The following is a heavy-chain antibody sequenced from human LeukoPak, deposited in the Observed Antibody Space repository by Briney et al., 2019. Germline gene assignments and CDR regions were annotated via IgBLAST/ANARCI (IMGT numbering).Heavy chain of an antibody. Sequence: PSETLSLTCAVYGGSFSGYYRSWIRQPPGKGLEWIGEINHSGSTNYNPSLKSRVTISVDTSKNQFSLKLSSVTAADTAVYYCARKAGYCSSTSCSHYWYFDLWGRGTLVTVSS. V-gene: IGHV4-34*01. J-gene: IGHJ2*01. CDR2: INHSGST. CDR1: GGSFSGYY. D-gene: IGHD2-2*01. CDR3: ARKAGYCSSTSCSHYWYFDL.